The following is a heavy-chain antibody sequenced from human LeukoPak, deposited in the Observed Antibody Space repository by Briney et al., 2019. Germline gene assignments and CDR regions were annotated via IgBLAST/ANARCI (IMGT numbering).Heavy chain of an antibody. V-gene: IGHV3-21*01. CDR1: GFTFSSYS. CDR3: ARDPADFWSVYYYFDY. CDR2: ISSSSSFI. J-gene: IGHJ4*02. Sequence: PGGSLRLSGAASGFTFSSYSMNWVRQAPGKGLEWVSSISSSSSFICSADSVKGRFTISRDNAKNSLYLQMNSLRAEDTAVYYCARDPADFWSVYYYFDYWGQGTLVTVSS. D-gene: IGHD3-3*01.